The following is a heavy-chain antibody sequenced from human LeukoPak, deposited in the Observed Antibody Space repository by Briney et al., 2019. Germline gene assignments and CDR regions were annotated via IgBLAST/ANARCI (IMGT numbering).Heavy chain of an antibody. V-gene: IGHV4-39*01. Sequence: PSETLSLTCTGSGGSINSRSYYWGWIRQPPGKGLEWIGSIYYSGSTYYNPSLKSRVTISVDTSKNQFFLKLSSVTAADTAVYYCARTVYSIGWHIVNWGQGTLVTVSS. CDR1: GGSINSRSYY. CDR2: IYYSGST. J-gene: IGHJ4*02. CDR3: ARTVYSIGWHIVN. D-gene: IGHD6-19*01.